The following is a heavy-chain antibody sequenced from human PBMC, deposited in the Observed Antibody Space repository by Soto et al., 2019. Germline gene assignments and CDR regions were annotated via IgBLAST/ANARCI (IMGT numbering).Heavy chain of an antibody. CDR1: GFTFSDYW. Sequence: EVQLVESGGGLVQPGGSLRLSCAASGFTFSDYWMSWVRQAPGKGPEWVANIRGDGSENYYADSVKGRFTISRDNAKSTLFLQMNSLRAEDTAAYYCARCVGAVPGSNWGQGTLVTVSP. D-gene: IGHD6-19*01. V-gene: IGHV3-7*05. J-gene: IGHJ4*02. CDR2: IRGDGSEN. CDR3: ARCVGAVPGSN.